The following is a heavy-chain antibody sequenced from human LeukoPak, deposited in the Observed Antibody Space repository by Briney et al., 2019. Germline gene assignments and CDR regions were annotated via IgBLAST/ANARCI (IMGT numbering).Heavy chain of an antibody. CDR1: GFTVSSNY. Sequence: GGSLGLSCAASGFTVSSNYMSWVRQAPGKGLEWVSVIYSGGSTYYADSVKGRFTISRDNSKNTLYLQMNSLRAEDTAVYYCARDGCGGDCLYAFDIWGQGTMVTVSS. D-gene: IGHD2-21*02. CDR3: ARDGCGGDCLYAFDI. V-gene: IGHV3-53*01. J-gene: IGHJ3*02. CDR2: IYSGGST.